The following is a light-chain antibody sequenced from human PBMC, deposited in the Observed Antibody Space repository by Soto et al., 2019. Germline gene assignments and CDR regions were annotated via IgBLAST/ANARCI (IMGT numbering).Light chain of an antibody. CDR2: AAS. CDR3: QKYNSAPLALT. V-gene: IGKV1-27*01. CDR1: QGISNY. Sequence: EIQMTQSPSSLSSSVGDRVTITCRSIQGISNYLAWYQQKTGKVPKLLIYAASTLQSGVPSRFSGSGSGTDFTLNISSLQPEDVATYYCQKYNSAPLALTFGGGTKLEIK. J-gene: IGKJ4*01.